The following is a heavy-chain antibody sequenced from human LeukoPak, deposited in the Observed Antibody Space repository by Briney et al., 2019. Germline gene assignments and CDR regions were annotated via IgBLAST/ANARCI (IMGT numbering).Heavy chain of an antibody. CDR2: IKEDGSEE. J-gene: IGHJ3*01. Sequence: GGSLRLSCAASGFTFSSYSMTWVRQAPGKGLEWAANIKEDGSEEYYVDSVKGRFTISRDNAKNSLYLQMNSLRAEDTAVYYCARPRYCSSISCYFHAFDVWGQGTMVTVSS. CDR3: ARPRYCSSISCYFHAFDV. CDR1: GFTFSSYS. V-gene: IGHV3-7*01. D-gene: IGHD2-2*01.